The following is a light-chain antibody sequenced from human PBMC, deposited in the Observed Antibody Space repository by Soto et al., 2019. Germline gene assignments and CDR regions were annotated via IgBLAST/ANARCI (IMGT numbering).Light chain of an antibody. J-gene: IGLJ1*01. CDR1: SSDVGGYNY. Sequence: QSALTKPRSVSGSPGQSVTISCTGTSSDVGGYNYVSWYQQYPGKAPKVMIYAVTKRPSGVPDRISGSKSGNTASLTISGLQAEDEADYYCCSYAGSYTHYVFGTGTKVTV. CDR3: CSYAGSYTHYV. CDR2: AVT. V-gene: IGLV2-11*01.